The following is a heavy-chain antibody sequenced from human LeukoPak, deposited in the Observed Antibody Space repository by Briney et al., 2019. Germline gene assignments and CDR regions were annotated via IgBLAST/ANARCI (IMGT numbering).Heavy chain of an antibody. J-gene: IGHJ6*03. Sequence: SETLSLACTVSGGSIINYYWSWIRQPAGTGLEWVGRIYVTGSTIYNPSLQSRLSMSVDTSKNQFSLRLTSVTAADTAVYYCARLKYYDSTGYSPGYYMDVWGKGITVTVSS. V-gene: IGHV4-4*07. CDR2: IYVTGST. CDR3: ARLKYYDSTGYSPGYYMDV. D-gene: IGHD3-22*01. CDR1: GGSIINYY.